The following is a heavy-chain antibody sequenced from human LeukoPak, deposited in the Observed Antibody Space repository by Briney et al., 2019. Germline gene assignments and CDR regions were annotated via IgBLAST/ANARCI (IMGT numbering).Heavy chain of an antibody. CDR2: IYYSGST. V-gene: IGHV4-31*03. J-gene: IGHJ4*02. CDR3: ARVVPAMVMFDY. CDR1: GGSIGSGGYY. Sequence: SETLSLTCTVSGGSIGSGGYYWSWIRQHPGKGLEWIGYIYYSGSTYYNPSLKSRVTISVDTSKNQFSLKLSSVTAADTAVYYCARVVPAMVMFDYWGQGTLVTVSS. D-gene: IGHD5-18*01.